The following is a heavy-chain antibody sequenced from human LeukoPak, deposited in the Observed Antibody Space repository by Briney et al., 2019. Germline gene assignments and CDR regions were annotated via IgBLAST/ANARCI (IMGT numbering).Heavy chain of an antibody. J-gene: IGHJ4*02. V-gene: IGHV3-20*04. CDR3: ARDKWGSSTSCYAY. D-gene: IGHD2-2*01. Sequence: GGSLRLSCAASGFSFDDYGMSWVRQAPGKGLEWVSGINWNGGSTGYADSVKGRFTISRDNSKNTLYLQMNSLRAEDTAVYYCARDKWGSSTSCYAYWGQGTLVTVSS. CDR2: INWNGGST. CDR1: GFSFDDYG.